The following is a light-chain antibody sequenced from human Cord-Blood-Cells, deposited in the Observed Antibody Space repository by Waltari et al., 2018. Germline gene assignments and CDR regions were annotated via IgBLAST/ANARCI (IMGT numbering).Light chain of an antibody. V-gene: IGLV2-14*01. CDR1: SSDVGGYNY. CDR2: DVS. J-gene: IGLJ1*01. Sequence: QSALTQPASVSGSPGQSITISCTGTSSDVGGYNYVSWYQQHPDKAPKLMIYDVSNRPSGVSNRFSGSESGNTASLTISGLQAEDEADYYCSSYTSSSTYVFGTGTKVTVL. CDR3: SSYTSSSTYV.